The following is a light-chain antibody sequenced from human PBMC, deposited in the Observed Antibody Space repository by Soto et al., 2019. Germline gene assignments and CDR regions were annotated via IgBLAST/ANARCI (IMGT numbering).Light chain of an antibody. J-gene: IGKJ2*01. Sequence: EIVLTQAPGTLSLSPGESATLSCRASQSVSSSQVAWYQQKPGQAPRLIIYGASSRATGIPDRFRGVGSETDFTLTISRLEPEDFALYYCQQYETARHTFGQGTKLEIK. CDR3: QQYETARHT. CDR1: QSVSSSQ. V-gene: IGKV3-20*01. CDR2: GAS.